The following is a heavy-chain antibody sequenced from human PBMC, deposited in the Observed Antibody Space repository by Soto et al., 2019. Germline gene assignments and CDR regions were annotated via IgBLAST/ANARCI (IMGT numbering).Heavy chain of an antibody. V-gene: IGHV3-11*06. D-gene: IGHD3-10*01. Sequence: GGSLRLSCAASGFSFSHNYMNWIRQVPGKGLEWLSYISGSSSDTNYADSVRGRFTISRDNAKNSLYLQMNSLRVEDTGVYYCVKEARVADVLGQGATVTVSS. CDR2: ISGSSSDT. J-gene: IGHJ6*02. CDR1: GFSFSHNY. CDR3: VKEARVADV.